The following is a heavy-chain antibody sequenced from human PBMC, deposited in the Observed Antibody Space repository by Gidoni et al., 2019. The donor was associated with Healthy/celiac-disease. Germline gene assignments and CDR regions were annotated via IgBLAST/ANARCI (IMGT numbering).Heavy chain of an antibody. CDR3: ATPGGLWFGELLD. J-gene: IGHJ4*02. Sequence: QLQLQESGPGLVQPSETLSLTCTAPACSISSSSYYWGWLRQPPGKGLEWIGSLYYSGSTYYNPALKSRVTISVDTSKNQFSLKLSSVTAADTAVYYCATPGGLWFGELLDWGQGTLVTVSS. V-gene: IGHV4-39*07. CDR2: LYYSGST. D-gene: IGHD3-10*01. CDR1: ACSISSSSYY.